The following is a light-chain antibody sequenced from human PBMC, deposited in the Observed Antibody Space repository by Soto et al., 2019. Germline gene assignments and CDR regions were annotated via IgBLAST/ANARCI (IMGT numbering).Light chain of an antibody. Sequence: AIQLTQSPSSLSASVGDRVTITCRASQGISNTLAWYQQKPGKAPQLLIYDASNLESGVPSRLSGSGSGTDFTLTISSLQPEDFATYYCQQFNNSPGLTFGGGTKVDIK. CDR1: QGISNT. CDR2: DAS. V-gene: IGKV1D-13*01. J-gene: IGKJ4*01. CDR3: QQFNNSPGLT.